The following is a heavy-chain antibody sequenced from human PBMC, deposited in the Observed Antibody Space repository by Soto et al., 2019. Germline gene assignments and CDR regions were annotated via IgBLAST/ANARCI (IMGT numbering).Heavy chain of an antibody. V-gene: IGHV3-21*01. CDR2: ISSSSTYI. Sequence: EVQLVESGGGLVKPGGSLRLSCAASGFTFSTYSMNWVRQAPGKGLEWVSSISSSSTYIFYADSVKGRFTISRDNAKNSLYLQMNSLRAEDTAMYYCAREVAGRYGKDYWGQGTLVTVSS. CDR3: AREVAGRYGKDY. J-gene: IGHJ4*02. CDR1: GFTFSTYS. D-gene: IGHD6-19*01.